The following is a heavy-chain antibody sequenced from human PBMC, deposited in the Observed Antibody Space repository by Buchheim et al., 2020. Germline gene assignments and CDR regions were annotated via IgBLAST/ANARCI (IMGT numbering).Heavy chain of an antibody. V-gene: IGHV3-21*01. J-gene: IGHJ5*01. CDR3: ARDIISSGSSDS. D-gene: IGHD1-26*01. CDR2: ISSACCYI. CDR1: GFTFSNYG. Sequence: EVQLVESGGGLVRPGGSRRLSCAASGFTFSNYGVTWIRQAPGKGLEWVSSISSACCYIYYADSVKGRFTISRDHAKHALFLQRNNVRAEDTAVYFCARDIISSGSSDSWGQGTL.